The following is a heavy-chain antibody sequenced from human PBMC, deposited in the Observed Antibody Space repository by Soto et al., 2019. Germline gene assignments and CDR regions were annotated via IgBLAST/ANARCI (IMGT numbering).Heavy chain of an antibody. CDR1: GGSISSYY. V-gene: IGHV4-59*01. CDR2: IYYSGST. D-gene: IGHD1-26*01. J-gene: IGHJ5*02. Sequence: SETLSLTCTVSGGSISSYYWSWIRQPPGKGLEWIGYIYYSGSTNYNPSLKSQVTITADTSKNQYSLKLSSVTAADTAVYYCARDGSDPNWFDPWGQGTLVTVSS. CDR3: ARDGSDPNWFDP.